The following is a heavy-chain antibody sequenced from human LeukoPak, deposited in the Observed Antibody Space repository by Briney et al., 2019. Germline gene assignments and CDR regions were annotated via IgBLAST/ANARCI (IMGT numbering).Heavy chain of an antibody. CDR3: ARGKYSSSWFPVYY. CDR2: ISYDGSDT. J-gene: IGHJ4*02. Sequence: PGRSLRLSCAASGFTFSSYATHWVRQAPGTGLEWVAVISYDGSDTYYADSVKGRFTISRDNSKNTLYLQMNSLRPEDTAVYYCARGKYSSSWFPVYYWGQGTLVTVSS. D-gene: IGHD6-13*01. V-gene: IGHV3-30-3*01. CDR1: GFTFSSYA.